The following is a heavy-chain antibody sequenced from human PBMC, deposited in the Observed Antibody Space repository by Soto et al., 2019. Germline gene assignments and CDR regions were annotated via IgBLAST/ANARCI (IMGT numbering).Heavy chain of an antibody. J-gene: IGHJ4*02. CDR3: GKVLVGATGHTDSDS. CDR1: GGSIYRSGYY. Sequence: LSLTCTVSGGSIYRSGYYWGWIRQPPGRGLEWIGNIDYNGVTYSNPSPKSRVTISRDTSKNQFSLKLTSVTAADTALYYCGKVLVGATGHTDSDSWGPGTLVTVS. D-gene: IGHD2-15*01. V-gene: IGHV4-39*01. CDR2: IDYNGVT.